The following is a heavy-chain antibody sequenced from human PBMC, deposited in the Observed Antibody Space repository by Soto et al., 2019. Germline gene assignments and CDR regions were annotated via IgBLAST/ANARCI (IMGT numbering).Heavy chain of an antibody. CDR2: IYHSGST. Sequence: LSLTCAVSGGSISSSNWWSWVRQPPGKGLEWIGEIYHSGSTNYNPSLKSRVTISVDKSKNQFSLKLSSVTAADTAVYYCARVNYDILTGYHPDGMDVWGQGTTVTVSS. V-gene: IGHV4-4*02. CDR1: GGSISSSNW. D-gene: IGHD3-9*01. J-gene: IGHJ6*02. CDR3: ARVNYDILTGYHPDGMDV.